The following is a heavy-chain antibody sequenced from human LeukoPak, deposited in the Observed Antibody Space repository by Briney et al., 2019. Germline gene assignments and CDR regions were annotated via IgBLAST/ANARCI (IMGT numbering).Heavy chain of an antibody. CDR3: ARGYCSGGSCHFGS. Sequence: GGPLRLSCAASGFTFSYYQMNWVRQAPGKGLEWISYISGSGSTTSFADSVRGRFTVSRDNAKNSMFLQMNSLRAEDTAVYYCARGYCSGGSCHFGSWGQGTLVTVSS. CDR2: ISGSGSTT. CDR1: GFTFSYYQ. V-gene: IGHV3-48*03. J-gene: IGHJ4*02. D-gene: IGHD2-15*01.